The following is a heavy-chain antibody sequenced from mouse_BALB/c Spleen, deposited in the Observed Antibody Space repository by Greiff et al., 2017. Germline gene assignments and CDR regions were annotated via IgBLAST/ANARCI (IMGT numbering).Heavy chain of an antibody. Sequence: EVQVVESGGGLVQPGGSRKLSCAASGFTFSSFGMHWVRQAPEKGLEWVAYISSGSSTIYYADTVKGRFTISRDNPKNTLFLQMTSLRSEDTAMYYCARRTGAGVFDYWGQGTTLTVSS. CDR1: GFTFSSFG. CDR2: ISSGSSTI. J-gene: IGHJ2*01. CDR3: ARRTGAGVFDY. V-gene: IGHV5-17*02. D-gene: IGHD4-1*01.